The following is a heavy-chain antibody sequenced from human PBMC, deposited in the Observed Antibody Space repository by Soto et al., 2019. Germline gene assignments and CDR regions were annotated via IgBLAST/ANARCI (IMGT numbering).Heavy chain of an antibody. J-gene: IGHJ3*02. CDR2: INWDDEK. Sequence: SGPTLVNPTQTLTLTCTFSGFSLSTDGMCVSWIRQPPGKALEWLALINWDDEKFYTTSLRTRLTISKDTSNNQVVLTVTNMDPVDTATYYCARIKGPYDAFDIWGQGTMVTVSS. CDR3: ARIKGPYDAFDI. V-gene: IGHV2-70*01. CDR1: GFSLSTDGMC.